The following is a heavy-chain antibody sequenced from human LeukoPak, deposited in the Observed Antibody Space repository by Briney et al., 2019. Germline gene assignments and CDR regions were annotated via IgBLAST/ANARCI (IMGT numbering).Heavy chain of an antibody. CDR1: GGSISSYY. CDR2: INYSGNT. CDR3: ARVSGRYCSSTSCREIVKFDY. D-gene: IGHD2-2*01. Sequence: ASETLSLTCTVSGGSISSYYWSWIRQPPGKGLEWIGYINYSGNTNYNPSLKSRVTISLDTSKNQFSLRLSSVTAADTAVYYCARVSGRYCSSTSCREIVKFDYWGQGTLVTVSS. V-gene: IGHV4-59*01. J-gene: IGHJ4*02.